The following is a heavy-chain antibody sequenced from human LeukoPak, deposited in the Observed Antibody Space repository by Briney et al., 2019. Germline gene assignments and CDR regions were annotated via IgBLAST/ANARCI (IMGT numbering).Heavy chain of an antibody. J-gene: IGHJ5*02. CDR2: FNPEHTET. CDR1: GYSLSDLS. CDR3: AQQKAGYSGSPIWFDP. V-gene: IGHV1-24*01. D-gene: IGHD5-12*01. Sequence: ASVKVSSKVSGYSLSDLSLQWVRQAPGQGLEWMGGFNPEHTETIYSQKFQGRVTLTEDTSTDTAYMELSSLRSEDTAMYFCAQQKAGYSGSPIWFDPWGQGTLVTVSS.